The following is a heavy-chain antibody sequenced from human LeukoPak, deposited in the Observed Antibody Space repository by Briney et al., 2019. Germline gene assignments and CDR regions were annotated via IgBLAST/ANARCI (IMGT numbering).Heavy chain of an antibody. D-gene: IGHD3-9*01. CDR2: IYYSGST. CDR3: ARAFRLAVDAFDI. Sequence: SSETLSLTCTVSGGSISSSSYYRGWIRQPPGKGLEWIGSIYYSGSTYYNPSLKSRVTISVDTSKNQFSLKLSSVTAADTAVYYCARAFRLAVDAFDIWGQGTMVTVSS. V-gene: IGHV4-39*01. J-gene: IGHJ3*02. CDR1: GGSISSSSYY.